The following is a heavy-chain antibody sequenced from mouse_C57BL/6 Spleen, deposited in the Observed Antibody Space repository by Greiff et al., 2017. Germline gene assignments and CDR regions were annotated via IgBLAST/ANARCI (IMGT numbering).Heavy chain of an antibody. Sequence: QVQLQQSGPELVKPGASVKISCKASGYAFSSSWMNWVKQRPGKGLEWIGRIYPGDGDTNYNGKFKGKATLTADKSSSTAYMQLSSLTSEDSAVYFCARDSAGSLFAYWGQGTLVTVSA. V-gene: IGHV1-82*01. CDR1: GYAFSSSW. CDR3: ARDSAGSLFAY. J-gene: IGHJ3*01. D-gene: IGHD3-2*02. CDR2: IYPGDGDT.